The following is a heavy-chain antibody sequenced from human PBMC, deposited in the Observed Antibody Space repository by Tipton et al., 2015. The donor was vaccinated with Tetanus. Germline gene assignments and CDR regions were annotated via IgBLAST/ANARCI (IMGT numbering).Heavy chain of an antibody. J-gene: IGHJ6*02. V-gene: IGHV4-4*01. D-gene: IGHD3-22*01. CDR3: ARDDYYDGRGLYYYGLDV. CDR1: GASISGTNW. CDR2: INHSGST. Sequence: TLSLTCAVSGASISGTNWWSWIRQPPGKGLEWIGEINHSGSTNYNPSLKSRVTISVDTSKNQFSLKVSSVTAADTAVYCCARDDYYDGRGLYYYGLDVWGQGTTVTVSS.